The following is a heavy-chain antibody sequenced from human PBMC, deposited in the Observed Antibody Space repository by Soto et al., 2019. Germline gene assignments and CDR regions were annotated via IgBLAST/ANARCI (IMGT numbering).Heavy chain of an antibody. D-gene: IGHD4-17*01. Sequence: GSLRLSCASSGFTFSSYAMSLVRQAPGKGLEWIGYIYYSGSTNYNPSLKSRVTISVDTSKNQFSLKLSSVTAADTAVYYCARLPTPSIYGDYVFGFDYWGQGTLVTVSS. CDR3: ARLPTPSIYGDYVFGFDY. CDR2: IYYSGST. J-gene: IGHJ4*02. V-gene: IGHV4-59*01. CDR1: GFTFSSYA.